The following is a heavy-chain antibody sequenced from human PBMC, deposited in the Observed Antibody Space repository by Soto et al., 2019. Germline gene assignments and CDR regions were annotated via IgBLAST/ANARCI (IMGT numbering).Heavy chain of an antibody. J-gene: IGHJ3*02. Sequence: PGGSLRLSCAASGFPVSSNYMSWVRQAPGKGLEWVSVIYSGGSTYYADSVKGRFTISRDNSKNTLYLQMNSLRAEDTAVYYCARDPATVTTSDAFDIWGQGTMVTVSS. V-gene: IGHV3-66*01. CDR3: ARDPATVTTSDAFDI. CDR1: GFPVSSNY. CDR2: IYSGGST. D-gene: IGHD4-4*01.